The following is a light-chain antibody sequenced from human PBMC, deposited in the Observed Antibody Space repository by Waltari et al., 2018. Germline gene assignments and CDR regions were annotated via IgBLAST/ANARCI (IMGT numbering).Light chain of an antibody. CDR3: CSYAGRGTYV. CDR1: TSDVVVYYL. V-gene: IGLV2-23*02. Sequence: QSALTQPPSVSGTPGPSITISCTGTTSDVVVYYLLSWYQQHPGEAPKLLICEVFKRPPDTSSRFAGAKSGSTASLTISGLQPEDEADYYCCSYAGRGTYVFGSGTKVTVL. CDR2: EVF. J-gene: IGLJ1*01.